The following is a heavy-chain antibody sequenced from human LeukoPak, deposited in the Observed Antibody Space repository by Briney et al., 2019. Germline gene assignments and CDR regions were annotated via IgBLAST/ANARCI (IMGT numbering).Heavy chain of an antibody. CDR2: IGNTET. V-gene: IGHV3-21*04. D-gene: IGHD5-18*01. Sequence: GGSLRLSCAASGFTFSSYSMNWVRQAPGKGLEWVATIGNTETFYADSVTGRFTISRDNSKNTVNLQMNRLRVEDTAIYYCGKDWIQFNRVFDCFDSWGQGTLVTVSS. CDR1: GFTFSSYS. CDR3: GKDWIQFNRVFDCFDS. J-gene: IGHJ4*02.